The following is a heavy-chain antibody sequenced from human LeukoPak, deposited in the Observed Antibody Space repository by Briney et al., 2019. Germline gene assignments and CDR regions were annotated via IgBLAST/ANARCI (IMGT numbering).Heavy chain of an antibody. CDR2: INWNGGST. CDR3: AREGIPSLSSDFGRWVDY. CDR1: GFTFDDYG. J-gene: IGHJ4*02. D-gene: IGHD4-23*01. V-gene: IGHV3-20*04. Sequence: RPGGSLRLSCAASGFTFDDYGMSWVRQAPGKGLEWVSGINWNGGSTGYADSVKGRFTISRDNAKNSLYLQMNSLRAEDTALYYCAREGIPSLSSDFGRWVDYWGQGTLVTVSS.